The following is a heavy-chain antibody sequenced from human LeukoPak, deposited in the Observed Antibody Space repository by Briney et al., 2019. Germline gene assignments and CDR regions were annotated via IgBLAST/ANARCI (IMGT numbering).Heavy chain of an antibody. CDR2: IYYSGST. V-gene: IGHV4-39*07. Sequence: PSETLSLTCTVSGGSISSSSYYWGWIRQPPGKGLEWIGSIYYSGSTYYNPSLKSRVTISVDTSKNQFSLKLSSVTAADTAVYYCARDKYSSGWSAFDYWGQGTLVTVSS. D-gene: IGHD6-19*01. CDR1: GGSISSSSYY. CDR3: ARDKYSSGWSAFDY. J-gene: IGHJ4*02.